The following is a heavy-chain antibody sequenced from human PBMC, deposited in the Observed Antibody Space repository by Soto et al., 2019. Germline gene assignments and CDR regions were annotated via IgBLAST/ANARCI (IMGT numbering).Heavy chain of an antibody. J-gene: IGHJ4*02. D-gene: IGHD3-9*01. V-gene: IGHV4-31*11. CDR3: ATATVYYRPNDNRGFYFDH. CDR2: IDNNAGT. Sequence: PSETLPLTCGVSGDALTLGFHHLSWIRQTPGKGLQLIGYIDNNAGTYYDPSLRNRLNMSISTTESRFSLTLTSVSAADTAVYFCATATVYYRPNDNRGFYFDHWGQGARVTVSS. CDR1: GDALTLGFHH.